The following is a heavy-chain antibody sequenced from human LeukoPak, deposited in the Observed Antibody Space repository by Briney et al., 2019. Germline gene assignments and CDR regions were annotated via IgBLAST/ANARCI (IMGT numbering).Heavy chain of an antibody. J-gene: IGHJ6*04. CDR3: ATPLKLPPGYYGMDV. Sequence: GGSLRLSCAASGFTFSKYAMSWVRQAPGKGLEWVSAISATGITPYYIDSVKGRFTISRDNSKSTLWLQMNSLRAEDTAVYYCATPLKLPPGYYGMDVWGKGTTVTVSS. CDR1: GFTFSKYA. V-gene: IGHV3-23*01. CDR2: ISATGITP. D-gene: IGHD2-15*01.